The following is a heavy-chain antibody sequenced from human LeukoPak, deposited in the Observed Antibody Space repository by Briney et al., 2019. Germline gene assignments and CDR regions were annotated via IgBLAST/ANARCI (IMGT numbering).Heavy chain of an antibody. J-gene: IGHJ4*02. Sequence: SETLSLTCAVPGDPIIASYWSWIRQPPGKGLEWIGYTHYSGTGNYNPSLKSRVTISIDTSKNRFSLRLTSVTAADTAVYYCARVRFYDTTGYSTSYYLDYWGQGALVTVSS. CDR3: ARVRFYDTTGYSTSYYLDY. CDR1: GDPIIASY. CDR2: THYSGTG. D-gene: IGHD3-22*01. V-gene: IGHV4-59*01.